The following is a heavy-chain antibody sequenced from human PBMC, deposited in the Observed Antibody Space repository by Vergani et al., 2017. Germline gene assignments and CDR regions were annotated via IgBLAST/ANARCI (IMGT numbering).Heavy chain of an antibody. CDR3: AKDRGSGWYFDAFDI. Sequence: EVQLVESGGGLVQPGRSLRLSCAASGFTFDDYAMHWVRQAPGKGLEWVSGISWNSGSIGCADSVKGRFTISRDNAKNALYLQMNSLRAEDTALYYCAKDRGSGWYFDAFDIWGQGTMVTVSS. J-gene: IGHJ3*02. CDR1: GFTFDDYA. CDR2: ISWNSGSI. D-gene: IGHD6-19*01. V-gene: IGHV3-9*01.